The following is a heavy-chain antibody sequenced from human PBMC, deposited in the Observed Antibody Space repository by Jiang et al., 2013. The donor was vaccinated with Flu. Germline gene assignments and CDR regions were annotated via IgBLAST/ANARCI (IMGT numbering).Heavy chain of an antibody. CDR2: IRFDGSDK. CDR1: GFTFSYYQ. V-gene: IGHV3-30*02. CDR3: ATLRGSAYDTYLADY. J-gene: IGHJ4*02. D-gene: IGHD3-9*01. Sequence: VQLVESGGGVVQPGGSLRLSCAASGFTFSYYQMYWVRQAPGKGLQWVASIRFDGSDKYYAESVKGRFTISRDNSENTLYLHMNSLRGEDTSVYYCATLRGSAYDTYLADYWGQGILVTVSS.